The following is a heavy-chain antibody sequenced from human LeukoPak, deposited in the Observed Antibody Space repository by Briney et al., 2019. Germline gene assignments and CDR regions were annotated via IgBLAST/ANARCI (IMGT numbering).Heavy chain of an antibody. Sequence: GGSLRLSCAASGFTFSDYSMNWVRQAPGKGLEWVSSISSSGSFIYYADSLRGRFTISRDNAKNSLYLQMNSLRAEDTAVYYCAREGLCGGGSCPLDYWGKGTLVTVSS. CDR3: AREGLCGGGSCPLDY. J-gene: IGHJ4*02. CDR2: ISSSGSFI. D-gene: IGHD2-15*01. V-gene: IGHV3-21*01. CDR1: GFTFSDYS.